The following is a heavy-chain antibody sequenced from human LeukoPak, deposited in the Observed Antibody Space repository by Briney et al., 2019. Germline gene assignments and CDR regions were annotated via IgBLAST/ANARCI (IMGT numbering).Heavy chain of an antibody. J-gene: IGHJ4*02. CDR1: GGTFSSYA. V-gene: IGHV1-69*05. D-gene: IGHD3-9*01. CDR3: ARGPTRPKLRYFDRLVD. CDR2: IIPIFGTA. Sequence: PVKASCKASGGTFSSYAISWERQAPGQGLEWMGGIIPIFGTANYAQKFQGRVTITTDESTSTAYMELSSLRSEDTAVYYCARGPTRPKLRYFDRLVDWGQGTLVTVSS.